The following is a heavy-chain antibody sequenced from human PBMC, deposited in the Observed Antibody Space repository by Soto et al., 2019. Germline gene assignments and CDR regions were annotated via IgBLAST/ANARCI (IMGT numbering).Heavy chain of an antibody. Sequence: SETLSLTCTVSGGSISSGGYYWSWIRQHPGKGLEWIGYIYYSGSTYYNPSLKSRVTISVDTSKNQFSLKLSSVTAADTAVYYCETDKFTGGDYVRGAFDIWGQGTMVTVS. V-gene: IGHV4-31*03. J-gene: IGHJ3*02. D-gene: IGHD4-17*01. CDR1: GGSISSGGYY. CDR2: IYYSGST. CDR3: ETDKFTGGDYVRGAFDI.